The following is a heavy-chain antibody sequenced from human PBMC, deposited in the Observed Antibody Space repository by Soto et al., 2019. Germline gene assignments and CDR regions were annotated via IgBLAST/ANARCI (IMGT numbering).Heavy chain of an antibody. CDR3: ARVPTFGTPLAPNWFDP. CDR2: ISAYNGNT. J-gene: IGHJ5*02. D-gene: IGHD3-16*01. Sequence: ASVKVSCKSSGYSFTSYGISWVRQAPGQGLEWMGWISAYNGNTNYAQKLQGRVTMTTDTSTSTAYMELSSLRSEDTAVYYCARVPTFGTPLAPNWFDPWGQGTLVTVSS. CDR1: GYSFTSYG. V-gene: IGHV1-18*01.